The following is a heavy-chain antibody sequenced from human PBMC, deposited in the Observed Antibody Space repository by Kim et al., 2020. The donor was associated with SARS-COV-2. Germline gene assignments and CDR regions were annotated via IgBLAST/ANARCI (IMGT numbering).Heavy chain of an antibody. CDR3: ARDGYRQTSAPDY. V-gene: IGHV4-4*07. Sequence: YHPSLESRGTMSVDTSQNQFSLNLTSVTAADTAVYYGARDGYRQTSAPDYWGQGILVTVSS. J-gene: IGHJ4*02. D-gene: IGHD5-12*01.